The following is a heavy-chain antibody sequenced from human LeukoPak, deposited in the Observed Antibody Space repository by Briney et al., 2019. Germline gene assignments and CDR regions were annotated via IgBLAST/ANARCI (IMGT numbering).Heavy chain of an antibody. V-gene: IGHV1-18*04. J-gene: IGHJ4*02. Sequence: ASVKVSCKASGYTFTGYYMHWVRQAPGQGLEWMGWISAYNGNTNYAQKLQGRVTMTTDTSTSTAYMELRSLRSDDTAVYYCASRSSWYYFDYWGQGTLVTVSS. D-gene: IGHD6-13*01. CDR3: ASRSSWYYFDY. CDR2: ISAYNGNT. CDR1: GYTFTGYY.